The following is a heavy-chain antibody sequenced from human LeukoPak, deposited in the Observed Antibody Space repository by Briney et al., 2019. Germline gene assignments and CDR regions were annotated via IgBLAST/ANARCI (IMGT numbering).Heavy chain of an antibody. D-gene: IGHD3-9*01. J-gene: IGHJ4*02. V-gene: IGHV4-30-2*01. CDR1: GGSISSGGYY. Sequence: SETLSLTCTVSGGSISSGGYYWSWIRQPPGKGLEWIGYIYHSGSTYYNPSLKSRVTISVDRSKNQFSLKLSSVTAADTAVYYCARPRYFDWLSFDYWGQGTLVTVSS. CDR3: ARPRYFDWLSFDY. CDR2: IYHSGST.